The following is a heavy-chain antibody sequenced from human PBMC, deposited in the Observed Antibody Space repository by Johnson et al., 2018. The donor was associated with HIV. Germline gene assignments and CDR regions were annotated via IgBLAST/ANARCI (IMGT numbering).Heavy chain of an antibody. CDR2: IYSGGST. J-gene: IGHJ3*02. Sequence: VQLVESGGGLVQPGRSLRLSCAASGFTFDDYAMHWVRQAPGKGLEWVSVIYSGGSTYYADSVTGRFTISRDNSKNTVYLQMNSLRADDTAVCYCARRYCSGGRCLNPKDAFDIWGQGTMVTVSS. CDR1: GFTFDDYA. V-gene: IGHV3-66*01. D-gene: IGHD2-15*01. CDR3: ARRYCSGGRCLNPKDAFDI.